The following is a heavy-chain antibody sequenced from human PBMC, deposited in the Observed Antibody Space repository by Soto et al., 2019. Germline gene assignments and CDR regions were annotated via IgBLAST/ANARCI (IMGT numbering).Heavy chain of an antibody. D-gene: IGHD3-3*01. CDR2: IYYSGST. CDR1: GGSISSGGYY. CDR3: ARGAYDLWSGYSSHDAFDI. Sequence: SETLSLTCTVSGGSISSGGYYWSWIRQHPGKGLEWIGYIYYSGSTYYNPSLKSRVTISVDTSKNQFSLKLSSVTAADTAVYYCARGAYDLWSGYSSHDAFDIWGQGTMVT. V-gene: IGHV4-31*03. J-gene: IGHJ3*02.